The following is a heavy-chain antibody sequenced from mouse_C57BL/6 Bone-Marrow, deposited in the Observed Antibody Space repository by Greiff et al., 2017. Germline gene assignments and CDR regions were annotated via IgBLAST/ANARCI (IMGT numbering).Heavy chain of an antibody. J-gene: IGHJ2*01. V-gene: IGHV1-50*01. Sequence: QVQLQQPGAELVKPGASVKLSCKASGYTFTSYWMQWVKQRPGQGLEWIGEIDPSDSYTNYNQKFKGKATMTVDTSSSTADMQLSSLTSEDSAVDYCARGGYYGSSSYYFDYWGQGTTLTVSS. D-gene: IGHD1-1*01. CDR2: IDPSDSYT. CDR3: ARGGYYGSSSYYFDY. CDR1: GYTFTSYW.